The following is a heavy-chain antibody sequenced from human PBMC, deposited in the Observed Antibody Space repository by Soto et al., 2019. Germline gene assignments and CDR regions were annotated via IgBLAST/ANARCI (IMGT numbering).Heavy chain of an antibody. D-gene: IGHD2-2*01. Sequence: SETLSLTCTVSGGSISSGDFYWSWIRQPPGKGLEWIGYIYYSGSTYYNPSLKSRVTISVDTSKNQFSLKLSSVTAADTAVYYCARATIVLVPAAMVSHWFDPWGQGTLVTVSS. J-gene: IGHJ5*02. V-gene: IGHV4-30-4*01. CDR3: ARATIVLVPAAMVSHWFDP. CDR1: GGSISSGDFY. CDR2: IYYSGST.